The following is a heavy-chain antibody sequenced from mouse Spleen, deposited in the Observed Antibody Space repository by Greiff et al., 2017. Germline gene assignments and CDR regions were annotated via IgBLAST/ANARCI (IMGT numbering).Heavy chain of an antibody. Sequence: QVQLQQSGAELAKPGASVKMSCKASGYTFTSYWMHWVKQRPGQGLEWIGYINPSTGYTEYNQKFKDKATLTADKSSSTAYMQLSSLTSEDSAVYYCARKDYGSSFFAYWGQGTLVTVSA. D-gene: IGHD1-1*01. CDR2: INPSTGYT. J-gene: IGHJ3*01. CDR1: GYTFTSYW. CDR3: ARKDYGSSFFAY. V-gene: IGHV1-7*01.